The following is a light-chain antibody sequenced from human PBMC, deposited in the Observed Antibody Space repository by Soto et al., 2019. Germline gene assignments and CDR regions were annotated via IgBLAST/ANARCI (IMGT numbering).Light chain of an antibody. Sequence: EIVLTQSPATLSLSPGERATLSCKASQTISSYLAWYQQKPGQAPRLLIYDASNRATGIPARFSGSGSGTDLTLTISSLETEDFAVYYCQQRTNWPPWTFGQGTKVDIK. CDR2: DAS. CDR3: QQRTNWPPWT. CDR1: QTISSY. V-gene: IGKV3-11*01. J-gene: IGKJ1*01.